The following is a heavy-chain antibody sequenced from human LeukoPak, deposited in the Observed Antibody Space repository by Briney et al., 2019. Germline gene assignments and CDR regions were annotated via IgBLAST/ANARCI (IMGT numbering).Heavy chain of an antibody. V-gene: IGHV3-23*01. D-gene: IGHD1-26*01. Sequence: GGSLRLSCAASGFTFSSYAMTWVRQAPGKGLEWVSGINGSGGRTYYAVSVKGRFTISRDNSKNTLYLQMNSPRAEDTAIYYCAKDYEPLVGVHRWGDWFDPWGQGTLVTVSS. J-gene: IGHJ5*02. CDR2: INGSGGRT. CDR1: GFTFSSYA. CDR3: AKDYEPLVGVHRWGDWFDP.